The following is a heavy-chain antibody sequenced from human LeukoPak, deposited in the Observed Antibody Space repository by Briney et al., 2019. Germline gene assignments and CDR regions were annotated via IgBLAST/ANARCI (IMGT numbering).Heavy chain of an antibody. Sequence: GGSLRLSCAASGFTFSNYAMTWVRQAPGKGLEWVGRIKSKTDGGTTDYAAPVKGRSTISRDDSKNTLYLQMNSLKTEDTAVYYCTLIVTRYDGYWGQGTLVTVSS. D-gene: IGHD3-3*01. V-gene: IGHV3-15*01. CDR3: TLIVTRYDGY. CDR1: GFTFSNYA. J-gene: IGHJ4*02. CDR2: IKSKTDGGTT.